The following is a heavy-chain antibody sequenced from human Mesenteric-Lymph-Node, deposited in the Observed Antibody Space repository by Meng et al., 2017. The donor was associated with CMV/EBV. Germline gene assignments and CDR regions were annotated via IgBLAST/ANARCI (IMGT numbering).Heavy chain of an antibody. D-gene: IGHD7-27*01. CDR3: AKDRHYQVLWGFFDY. J-gene: IGHJ4*02. CDR1: GFTFNSYA. CDR2: IIHSGDTT. Sequence: GGFLRLSCTASGFTFNSYALSWVRQAPGKGLEWVSSIIHSGDTTYYADSVKGRFTISRDNSKSTLYLQMNSLRAEDTAVYYCAKDRHYQVLWGFFDYWGQGSLVTVSS. V-gene: IGHV3-23*01.